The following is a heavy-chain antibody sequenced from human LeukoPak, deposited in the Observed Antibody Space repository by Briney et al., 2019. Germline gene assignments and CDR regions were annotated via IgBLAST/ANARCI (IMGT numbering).Heavy chain of an antibody. CDR2: IYYSGST. CDR1: GGSISSYY. Sequence: SETLSLTCTVSGGSISSYYWSWIRQPPGKGLEWIGYIYYSGSTNYNPSLKSRVTISVDTSKNQLSLKLSFVTAADTAVYYCARVGSGSYYDYYYYMDVWGKGTTVTISS. D-gene: IGHD1-26*01. J-gene: IGHJ6*03. CDR3: ARVGSGSYYDYYYYMDV. V-gene: IGHV4-59*01.